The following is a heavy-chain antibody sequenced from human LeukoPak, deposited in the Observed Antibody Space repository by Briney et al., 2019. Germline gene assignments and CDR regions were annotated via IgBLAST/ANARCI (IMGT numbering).Heavy chain of an antibody. D-gene: IGHD2-21*02. Sequence: SETLSLTCTVSGVSMSSYYWSWIRQPPGKGLEWIGYISYSGSNKYNPSLKSRVAISIDTSKNQFSLKLNSVTTADTAVYYCARSLPCPCGGDCWGAFDLWGQGTLVPVSS. CDR3: ARSLPCPCGGDCWGAFDL. J-gene: IGHJ3*01. V-gene: IGHV4-59*01. CDR1: GVSMSSYY. CDR2: ISYSGSN.